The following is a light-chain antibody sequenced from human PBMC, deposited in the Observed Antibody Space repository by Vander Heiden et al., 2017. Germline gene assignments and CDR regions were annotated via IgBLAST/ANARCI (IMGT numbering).Light chain of an antibody. J-gene: IGKJ2*03. CDR1: QSISRY. CDR2: GAS. Sequence: DIQMTQSPSSLSASVGDRVTITCRASQSISRYLNWFQHKPGKAPKLLIYGASTLQSGVPPRFSASGSETDFTLAISSLQPEDFATYYCQQSFDTPYSFGQGTKVEIK. CDR3: QQSFDTPYS. V-gene: IGKV1-39*01.